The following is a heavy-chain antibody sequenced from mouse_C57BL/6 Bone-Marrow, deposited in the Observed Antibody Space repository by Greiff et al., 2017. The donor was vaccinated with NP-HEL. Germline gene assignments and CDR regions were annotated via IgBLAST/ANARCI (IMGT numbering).Heavy chain of an antibody. D-gene: IGHD2-2*01. Sequence: VQLQQPGAELVKPGASVKLSCKASGYTSTSYWMHWVKQRPGQGLEWIGMIHPNSGSTNYNEKFKSKATLTVDKSSSTAYMQLSSLTSEDSAVYYCARIYYGYSGAYWGQGTLVTVSA. CDR1: GYTSTSYW. J-gene: IGHJ3*01. CDR2: IHPNSGST. CDR3: ARIYYGYSGAY. V-gene: IGHV1-64*01.